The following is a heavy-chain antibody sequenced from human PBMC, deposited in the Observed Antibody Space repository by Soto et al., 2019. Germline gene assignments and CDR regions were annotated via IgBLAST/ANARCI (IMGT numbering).Heavy chain of an antibody. CDR2: INHSGST. CDR3: ARGLAAANYGMDV. Sequence: QVQLQQWGAGLLKPSETLSLTCAVYGGSFSGYYWSWIRQPPGKGLEWIGEINHSGSTNYNPSLMSRVTISVDTSKNQFSLKLSSVTAADTAVYYCARGLAAANYGMDVWGQGTTVTVSS. CDR1: GGSFSGYY. V-gene: IGHV4-34*01. D-gene: IGHD6-13*01. J-gene: IGHJ6*02.